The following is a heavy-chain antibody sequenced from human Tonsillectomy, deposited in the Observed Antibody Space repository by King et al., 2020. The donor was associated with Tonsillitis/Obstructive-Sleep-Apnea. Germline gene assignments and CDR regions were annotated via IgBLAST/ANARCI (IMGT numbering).Heavy chain of an antibody. V-gene: IGHV4-34*01. CDR1: GGSFSGYY. Sequence: VQLQQWGAGLLKPSETLSLTCGVYGGSFSGYYWSWIRQPPGKGQEWIGEISHSGSTNYNPSLKSRVTISVDTSKNHCSLKLSSVTAADPAVYYCARDNGGGSAFDIWGPGPMVTVSS. CDR2: ISHSGST. J-gene: IGHJ3*02. D-gene: IGHD3-16*01. CDR3: ARDNGGGSAFDI.